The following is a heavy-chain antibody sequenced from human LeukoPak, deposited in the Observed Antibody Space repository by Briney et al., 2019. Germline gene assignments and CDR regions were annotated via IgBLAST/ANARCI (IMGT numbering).Heavy chain of an antibody. D-gene: IGHD2-21*01. J-gene: IGHJ6*03. CDR3: ARHRGGGGYHYMDV. CDR1: GGSLGRSNTY. V-gene: IGHV4-39*01. Sequence: SETLSLTCTVSGGSLGRSNTYWGWIRQTPGKGLEWLGTILHSGYTYNNPSLKSRVTMSVDLSKNQFSLSLSSVTAADTAVYFCARHRGGGGYHYMDVWGKGTTVIVSS. CDR2: ILHSGYT.